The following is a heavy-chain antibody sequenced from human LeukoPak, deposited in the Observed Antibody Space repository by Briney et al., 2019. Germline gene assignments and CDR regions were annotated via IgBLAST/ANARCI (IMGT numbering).Heavy chain of an antibody. V-gene: IGHV3-23*01. CDR1: GFTFSSYA. CDR2: LSGSGGAT. Sequence: GGSLRLYCAASGFTFSSYAMKWVRQTPEKGLEWVSGLSGSGGATYYADSVKDRFTISRDNSKNILYLQMSSLRAEDTALYYCARGQWLVTSSFDSWGQGTLVTVSS. D-gene: IGHD6-19*01. J-gene: IGHJ4*02. CDR3: ARGQWLVTSSFDS.